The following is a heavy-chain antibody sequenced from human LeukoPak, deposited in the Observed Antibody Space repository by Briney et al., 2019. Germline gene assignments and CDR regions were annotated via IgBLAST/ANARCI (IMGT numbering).Heavy chain of an antibody. J-gene: IGHJ5*02. CDR2: IKSKTDGGTT. D-gene: IGHD3-22*01. Sequence: AGGSLRLSXAASGFTFCNAWMSWVRQAPGKGLEWVGRIKSKTDGGTTDHAAPVKGRFTISRDDSKNTLYLQMNSLKTEDTAVYYCTTDQGYYDSSGYYFGSDWFDPWGQGTLVTVSS. CDR3: TTDQGYYDSSGYYFGSDWFDP. V-gene: IGHV3-15*01. CDR1: GFTFCNAW.